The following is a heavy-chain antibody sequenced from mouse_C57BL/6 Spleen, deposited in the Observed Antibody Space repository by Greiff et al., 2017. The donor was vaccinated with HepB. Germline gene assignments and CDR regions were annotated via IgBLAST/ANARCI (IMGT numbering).Heavy chain of an antibody. J-gene: IGHJ4*01. D-gene: IGHD1-1*01. CDR1: GYSITSGYY. CDR3: ARSYYDYAMDY. CDR2: ISYDGSN. V-gene: IGHV3-6*01. Sequence: EVKVEESGPGLVKPSQSLSLTCSVTGYSITSGYYWNWIRQFPGNKLEWMGYISYDGSNNYNPSLKNRISITRDTSKNQFFLKLNSVTTEDTATYYCARSYYDYAMDYWGQGTSVTVSS.